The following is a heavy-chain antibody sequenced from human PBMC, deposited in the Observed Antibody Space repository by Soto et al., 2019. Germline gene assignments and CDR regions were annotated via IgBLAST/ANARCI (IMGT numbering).Heavy chain of an antibody. V-gene: IGHV4-61*01. J-gene: IGHJ4*02. CDR2: IYYSGST. CDR3: ARHTPAISISDH. D-gene: IGHD2-15*01. CDR1: GGSVSSRSFY. Sequence: PSETLSLTCTVFGGSVSSRSFYWNWIRQPPGKGLEWIGYIYYSGSTNYNPSLKSRVTISVDTSKNQFSLKLSSVTAADAAVYYCARHTPAISISDHWGQGTLVTVSS.